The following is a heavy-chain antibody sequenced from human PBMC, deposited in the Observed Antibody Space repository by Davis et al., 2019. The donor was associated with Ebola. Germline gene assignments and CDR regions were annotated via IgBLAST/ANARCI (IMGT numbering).Heavy chain of an antibody. Sequence: GESLKISCAASGFIFSNYDMSWVRQVPGKGLEWVSTVSGSGGSTHYSDSVRGRFSISRDNSKNTLYLQMNSLRAEDTATYYCARYCHYPDRSYFDCWGQGTVVAVSS. CDR2: VSGSGGST. D-gene: IGHD2-15*01. CDR3: ARYCHYPDRSYFDC. V-gene: IGHV3-23*01. J-gene: IGHJ4*02. CDR1: GFIFSNYD.